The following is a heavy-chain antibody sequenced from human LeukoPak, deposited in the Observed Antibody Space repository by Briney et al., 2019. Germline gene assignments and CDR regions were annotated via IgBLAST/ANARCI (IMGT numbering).Heavy chain of an antibody. D-gene: IGHD1-26*01. Sequence: ASVKVSCKASGYTFTSYGINWVRQAPGQGLEWMGWISSGGNGHPTYKQRFQGRVTMTTDASTTTAYMELRSLRPDDTAVYYCARDLAWGADLMGPTDDWLDPWGQGTLVTVSS. J-gene: IGHJ5*02. CDR3: ARDLAWGADLMGPTDDWLDP. CDR2: ISSGGNGHP. V-gene: IGHV1-18*01. CDR1: GYTFTSYG.